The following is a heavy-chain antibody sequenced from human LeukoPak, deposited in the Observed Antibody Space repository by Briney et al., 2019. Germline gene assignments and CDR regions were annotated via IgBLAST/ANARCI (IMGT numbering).Heavy chain of an antibody. CDR2: ISGSGGST. CDR1: GFIFSTYA. D-gene: IGHD3-10*01. J-gene: IGHJ4*02. CDR3: AKGYMVRGVIFDY. Sequence: GGSLRLSCAASGFIFSTYAMSWVRQAPGKGLEWVSAISGSGGSTYYADSVKGRFTISRDNSKDTLYLQMDSLRAEDTAVYYCAKGYMVRGVIFDYWGQGTLVTVSS. V-gene: IGHV3-23*01.